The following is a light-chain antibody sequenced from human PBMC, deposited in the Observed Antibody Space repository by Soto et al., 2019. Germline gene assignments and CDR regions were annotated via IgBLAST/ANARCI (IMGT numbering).Light chain of an antibody. J-gene: IGKJ1*01. Sequence: EIVMTQSPATLSVSPGERATLSCRASQSVSSNLAWYQQKPGQAPRLLIYGASTRATGIPARFSGSGSGTEFTLNTSRLPYDEFAVDYYQHDYNWTSWTFGQGPKVEIK. V-gene: IGKV3-15*01. CDR2: GAS. CDR3: QHDYNWTSWT. CDR1: QSVSSN.